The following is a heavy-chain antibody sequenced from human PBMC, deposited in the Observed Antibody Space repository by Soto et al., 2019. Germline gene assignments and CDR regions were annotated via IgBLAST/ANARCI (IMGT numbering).Heavy chain of an antibody. D-gene: IGHD5-12*01. V-gene: IGHV4-31*03. CDR1: VGSISSGGDY. J-gene: IGHJ4*02. Sequence: SETLSLTCTVSVGSISSGGDYWSWIRQHPGKGLEWIGYIYYSGSTYYNPSLKSRVTISVDTSKNQFSLKLSSVTAADTAVYYCVSYSGYDYRFDYSGQGTLVTVSS. CDR2: IYYSGST. CDR3: VSYSGYDYRFDY.